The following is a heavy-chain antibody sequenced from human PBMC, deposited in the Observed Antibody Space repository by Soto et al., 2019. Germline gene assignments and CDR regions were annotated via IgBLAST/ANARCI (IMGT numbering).Heavy chain of an antibody. CDR3: ARPALERTWDAFDI. V-gene: IGHV5-51*01. Sequence: PGASLKISCKGSGYSFTSYWIGWVRQMPGKGLEWMGIIYPGDSDTRYSPSFQGQVTISADKSISTAYLQWSSLEASDTAMYYCARPALERTWDAFDIWGQGTMVTVSS. CDR2: IYPGDSDT. CDR1: GYSFTSYW. D-gene: IGHD1-1*01. J-gene: IGHJ3*02.